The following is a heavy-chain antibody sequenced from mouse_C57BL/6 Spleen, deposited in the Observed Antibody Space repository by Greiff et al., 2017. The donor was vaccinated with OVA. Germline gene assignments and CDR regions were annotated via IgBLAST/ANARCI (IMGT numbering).Heavy chain of an antibody. Sequence: QVQLQQPGAELVKPGASVKLSCKASGYTFTSYWMHWVKQRPGQGLEWIGMIHPNSGSTNYNEKFKSKATLTVDKSSSTAYMQLSSLTSEDSAVYYCARWYYGSSPGAYWGQGTLVTVSA. CDR1: GYTFTSYW. D-gene: IGHD1-1*01. CDR3: ARWYYGSSPGAY. V-gene: IGHV1-64*01. CDR2: IHPNSGST. J-gene: IGHJ3*01.